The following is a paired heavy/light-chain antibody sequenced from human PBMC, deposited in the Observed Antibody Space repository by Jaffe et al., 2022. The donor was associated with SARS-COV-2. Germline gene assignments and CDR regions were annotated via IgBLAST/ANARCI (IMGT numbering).Light chain of an antibody. CDR2: GAS. CDR3: QQSGTSLLT. V-gene: IGKV3-20*01. Sequence: IVLTQSPGTLSLSPGERATLSCRASQSISSIFLAWYQQKPGQAPRLLIYGASSRAIGIPDRFRGSGSGTDFTLTITRLEPEDFAMYYCQQSGTSLLTFGGGTKVEIK. J-gene: IGKJ4*01. CDR1: QSISSIF.
Heavy chain of an antibody. J-gene: IGHJ5*02. Sequence: QVHLVQSGAEVKKPGASVKVSCKVSGYTLSDLSMHWVRQVPGKGLEWVGGFDPEEGETVYAQKFRGRLTLTEDTSSDIAYMELSSLRPEDTAVYYCSLLWFGEHPRLDPWGQGTLVTVSS. CDR2: FDPEEGET. CDR3: SLLWFGEHPRLDP. CDR1: GYTLSDLS. D-gene: IGHD3-10*01. V-gene: IGHV1-24*01.